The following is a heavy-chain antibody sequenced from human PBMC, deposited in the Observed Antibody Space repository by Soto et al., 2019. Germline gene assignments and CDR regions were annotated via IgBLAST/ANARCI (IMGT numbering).Heavy chain of an antibody. V-gene: IGHV1-46*01. CDR2: INPSGGST. CDR1: GYTFTSYY. CDR3: AKDRPRRTSGYFFDY. Sequence: ASVKVSCKASGYTFTSYYMHWVRQAPGRGLEWMGIINPSGGSTSYAQKFQGRVTMTRDNSKNTVSLHMNSLRAEDTALYYCAKDRPRRTSGYFFDYWGQGTPVTVSS. D-gene: IGHD1-1*01. J-gene: IGHJ4*02.